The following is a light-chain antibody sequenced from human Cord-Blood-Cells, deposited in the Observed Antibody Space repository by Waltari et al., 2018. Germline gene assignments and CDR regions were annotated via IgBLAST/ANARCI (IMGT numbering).Light chain of an antibody. V-gene: IGKV3-20*01. Sequence: EIVFTQSPGTLSLSPGERATLSCRASQSVSNSYLAWYQQKPGQAPRLLIYGASSRATGMPDRFSGSGSGTDFTLTISRLEPEDFAVYYCQQYGSSPYTFGQGTKLEIK. CDR1: QSVSNSY. CDR2: GAS. J-gene: IGKJ2*01. CDR3: QQYGSSPYT.